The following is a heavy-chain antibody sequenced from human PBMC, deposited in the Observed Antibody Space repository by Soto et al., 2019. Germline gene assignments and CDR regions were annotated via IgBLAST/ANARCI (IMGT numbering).Heavy chain of an antibody. CDR2: IYSGGST. CDR3: ARDPVKEGWFDP. Sequence: EVQLVESGGGLIQPGGSLRLSCADSGFTVSSNYMSWVRQAPGRGLEWVSVIYSGGSTYYADSVKGRFTISRDNSKNTLYLQMNSLRAEDTAVYYCARDPVKEGWFDPWGQGTLVTVSS. J-gene: IGHJ5*02. V-gene: IGHV3-53*01. CDR1: GFTVSSNY.